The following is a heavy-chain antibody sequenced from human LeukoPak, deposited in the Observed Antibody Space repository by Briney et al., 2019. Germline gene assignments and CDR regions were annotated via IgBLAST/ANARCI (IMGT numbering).Heavy chain of an antibody. J-gene: IGHJ4*02. CDR1: GFTFSSYS. V-gene: IGHV3-21*04. CDR2: ISSSSSYI. D-gene: IGHD4-23*01. CDR3: AKGRSDHGGFGVY. Sequence: GGSLRLSCAASGFTFSSYSMNWVRQAPGKGLEWVSSISSSSSYIYYADSVKGRFTISRDNAKNSLYLQMNSLRAEDTAVYYCAKGRSDHGGFGVYWGQGTLATVSS.